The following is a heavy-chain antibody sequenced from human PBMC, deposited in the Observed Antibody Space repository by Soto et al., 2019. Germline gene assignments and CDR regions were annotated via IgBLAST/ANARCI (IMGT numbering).Heavy chain of an antibody. CDR1: GYTFTSYG. J-gene: IGHJ3*02. V-gene: IGHV1-18*01. CDR2: ISAYNGNT. Sequence: QVQLVQSGAEVKQPGASVKVSCKASGYTFTSYGISWVRQAPGQGLEWMGWISAYNGNTNYAQKLQGRVTMTTDTSTSTAYMELRSLRSDDTAVYYCARDGGDFWSGYWADAFDIWGQGTMVTVSS. CDR3: ARDGGDFWSGYWADAFDI. D-gene: IGHD3-3*01.